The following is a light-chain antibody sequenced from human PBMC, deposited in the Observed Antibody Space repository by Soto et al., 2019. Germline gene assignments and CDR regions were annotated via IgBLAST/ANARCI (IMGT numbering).Light chain of an antibody. CDR1: QGFSTY. CDR3: LQHNTYPWT. CDR2: AAS. V-gene: IGKV1-17*03. Sequence: DIQMTQSQSAMSASVGDRVTITCRASQGFSTYLGWFQQKPGEAPKRLIYAASTLQSGVPSRFSGSGSGTEFTLTISSLQPEDFATYYCLQHNTYPWTFGQGTKVEIK. J-gene: IGKJ1*01.